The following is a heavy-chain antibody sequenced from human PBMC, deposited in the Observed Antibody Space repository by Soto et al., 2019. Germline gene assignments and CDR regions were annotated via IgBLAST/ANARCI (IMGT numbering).Heavy chain of an antibody. CDR2: IYYSGST. CDR1: GGSISSSSYY. J-gene: IGHJ4*02. Sequence: QLQLQESGPGLVKASETLSLTCTVSGGSISSSSYYWGWIRQPPGKGLEWIGSIYYSGSTYYNPSLKSRVTISVDTSKNQFSLKLSSVTAADTAVYYCARAGYSSGWCFDYWGQGTLVTVSS. V-gene: IGHV4-39*01. CDR3: ARAGYSSGWCFDY. D-gene: IGHD6-19*01.